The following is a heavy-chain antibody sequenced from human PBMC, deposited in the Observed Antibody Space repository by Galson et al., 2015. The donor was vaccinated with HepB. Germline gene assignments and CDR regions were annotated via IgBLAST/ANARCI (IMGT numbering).Heavy chain of an antibody. CDR1: GGTFSSYA. Sequence: SVKVSCKASGGTFSSYAISWVRQAPGQGLEWMGRIIPILGIANYAQKFQGRVTITADKSTSTAYMELSSLRSEDTAVYYCASNAWIQLWGWGYYFDYWGQGTLVTVSS. D-gene: IGHD5-18*01. CDR2: IIPILGIA. CDR3: ASNAWIQLWGWGYYFDY. V-gene: IGHV1-69*04. J-gene: IGHJ4*02.